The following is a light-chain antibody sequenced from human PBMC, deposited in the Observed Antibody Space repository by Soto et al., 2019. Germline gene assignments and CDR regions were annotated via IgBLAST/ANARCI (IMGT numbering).Light chain of an antibody. CDR1: QSVLYSSNNKNY. CDR3: QQYYTTPYT. V-gene: IGKV4-1*01. CDR2: WAS. J-gene: IGKJ2*01. Sequence: DIVMTQSPDSLAVSLGERATLNCKSSQSVLYSSNNKNYLAWYQQKPGQPPKLLIYWASTRESGVPDRFSGSGSGTDFTLTVSSRQAEDVAVYYCQQYYTTPYTFVQGTKLELK.